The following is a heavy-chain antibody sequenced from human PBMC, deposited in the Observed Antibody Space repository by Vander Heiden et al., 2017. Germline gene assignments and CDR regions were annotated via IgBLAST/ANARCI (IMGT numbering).Heavy chain of an antibody. Sequence: EVQLLEPGGGLVQPGGSLSLPCAASGFTFSTYAISWVRQAPGKGLEWVSSISGSGGGTYADSVKGRFTISRDNSKNTLYLQMNGLSVEDTAVYYCAKDLFSCGGSCYNLHYWGHGTLVTVSS. CDR2: ISGSGGGT. J-gene: IGHJ4*01. D-gene: IGHD2-15*01. V-gene: IGHV3-23*01. CDR1: GFTFSTYA. CDR3: AKDLFSCGGSCYNLHY.